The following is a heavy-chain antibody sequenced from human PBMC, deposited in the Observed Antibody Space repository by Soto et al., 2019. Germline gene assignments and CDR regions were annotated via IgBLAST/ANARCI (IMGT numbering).Heavy chain of an antibody. CDR2: VSSTGSS. V-gene: IGHV4-4*07. Sequence: PSETLSLTCTVSGDSISNYYWSWIRQSAEKRLEWIGRVSSTGSSYYNPPLKSRVTISVDTSKNQVSLNLTSVTAADTAVYYCARGVPAAGTDWFDPCGPGTLVTVSS. J-gene: IGHJ5*02. D-gene: IGHD6-13*01. CDR3: ARGVPAAGTDWFDP. CDR1: GDSISNYY.